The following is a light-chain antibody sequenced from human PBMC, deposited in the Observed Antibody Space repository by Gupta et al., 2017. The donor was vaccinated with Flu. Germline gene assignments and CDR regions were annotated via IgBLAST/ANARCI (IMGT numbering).Light chain of an antibody. Sequence: DVVMTQSPLSLPVTLGQPASISCRSSQSLVYSDGNTYLTWFQQRPGQSPRRLIYKVSNRDSGVPDRFSGSGSGTDFTLKISRGEAEDVGVYYCRQGKHWPLTFDGGTKVEIK. V-gene: IGKV2-30*01. CDR1: QSLVYSDGNTY. J-gene: IGKJ4*01. CDR2: KVS. CDR3: RQGKHWPLT.